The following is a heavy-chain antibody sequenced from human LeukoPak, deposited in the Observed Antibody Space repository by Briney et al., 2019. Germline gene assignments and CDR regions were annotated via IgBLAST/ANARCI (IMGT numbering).Heavy chain of an antibody. Sequence: GGSLRLSCAASGFTFRSYWMRWVRQAPGKGLEWVANIKQDGSEKNYVDSVKGRFTISRDNAKNSLYLQMNSLRAEDTAVYYCASGLELDYWGQGTLVTVSS. CDR1: GFTFRSYW. J-gene: IGHJ4*02. CDR2: IKQDGSEK. V-gene: IGHV3-7*03. CDR3: ASGLELDY.